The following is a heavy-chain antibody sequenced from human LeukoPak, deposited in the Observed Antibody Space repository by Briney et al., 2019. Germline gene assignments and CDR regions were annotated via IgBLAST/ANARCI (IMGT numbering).Heavy chain of an antibody. D-gene: IGHD3-22*01. CDR1: GDSISSGANH. J-gene: IGHJ4*02. V-gene: IGHV4-31*03. CDR2: IFSSGST. Sequence: AQPLSLTCTVSGDSISSGANHWSWIRQHPGKDLEWIGYIFSSGSTYFNPSLKSRVAISLDTSKNQFSLKLTSVTAADAAVYYCARYYYDTGGYYHFFDYWGQGTLVAVSS. CDR3: ARYYYDTGGYYHFFDY.